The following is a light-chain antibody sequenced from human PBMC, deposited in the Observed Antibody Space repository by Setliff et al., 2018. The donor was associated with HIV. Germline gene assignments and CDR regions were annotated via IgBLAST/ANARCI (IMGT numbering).Light chain of an antibody. J-gene: IGLJ2*01. CDR3: CPYGSGDIWV. CDR2: EVD. V-gene: IGLV2-23*02. Sequence: QSVLAQPASVSGSPGQSITISCTGSSSDVGNTLSVSWYQQNVGEVPKLLIYEVDRRPSGISHRFSGSKSGNTASLTISGLQVEDEADYYCCPYGSGDIWVFGGGTKVTV. CDR1: SSDVGNTLS.